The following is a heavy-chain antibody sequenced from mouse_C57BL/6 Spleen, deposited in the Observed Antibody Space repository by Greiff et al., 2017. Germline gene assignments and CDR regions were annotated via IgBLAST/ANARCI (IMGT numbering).Heavy chain of an antibody. J-gene: IGHJ2*01. CDR2: ISYDGSN. D-gene: IGHD2-4*01. V-gene: IGHV3-6*01. Sequence: DVKLQESGPGLVKPSQSLSLTCSVTGYSITSGYYWNWIRQFPGNKLEWMGYISYDGSNNYNPSLKNRISITRDTSKNQFFLKLNSVTTEDTATYYCARGRGDYDGYFDYWGQGTTLTVSS. CDR3: ARGRGDYDGYFDY. CDR1: GYSITSGYY.